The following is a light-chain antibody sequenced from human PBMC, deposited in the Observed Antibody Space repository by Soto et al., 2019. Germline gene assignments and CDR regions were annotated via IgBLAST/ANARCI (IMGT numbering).Light chain of an antibody. CDR1: SADLGGYNY. CDR2: EFT. J-gene: IGLJ2*01. V-gene: IGLV2-8*01. Sequence: QSALTQPPSASGSPGQSVTISCTGISADLGGYNYVSWYQQHPGKAPRLIIYEFTKRPSGVPARFSGSNSANTASLTVSGLQAEDEADYYCGSYTDTNTGLFGGGTKLTVL. CDR3: GSYTDTNTGL.